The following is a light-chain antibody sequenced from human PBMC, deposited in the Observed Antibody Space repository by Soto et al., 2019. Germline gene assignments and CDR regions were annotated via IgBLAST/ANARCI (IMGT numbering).Light chain of an antibody. Sequence: QSVLTQPASVSGSPGQSITISCTGTSSDVGVYNFVSWYQQHPGKAPKLIIYEVSNRPSGVSNRFSGSKSGNTASLTISGLQAEDESDYYCSSYTTSVTWVFGGGTKLTVL. CDR2: EVS. CDR1: SSDVGVYNF. CDR3: SSYTTSVTWV. J-gene: IGLJ3*02. V-gene: IGLV2-14*01.